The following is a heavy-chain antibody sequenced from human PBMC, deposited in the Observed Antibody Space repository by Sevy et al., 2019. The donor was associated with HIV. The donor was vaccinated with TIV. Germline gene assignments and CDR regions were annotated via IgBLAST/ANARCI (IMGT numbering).Heavy chain of an antibody. D-gene: IGHD3-22*01. CDR1: GFSISSNY. CDR2: IYSAGST. Sequence: GGSLRLSCAVSGFSISSNYMSWVRQAPGKGLEWVSVIYSAGSTSYTDSVKGRFIFSKDNSENTLSLEMSNLRAEDTAVYYCASHCSTSGSCYFDYWGQGTLVTVSS. V-gene: IGHV3-53*01. J-gene: IGHJ4*02. CDR3: ASHCSTSGSCYFDY.